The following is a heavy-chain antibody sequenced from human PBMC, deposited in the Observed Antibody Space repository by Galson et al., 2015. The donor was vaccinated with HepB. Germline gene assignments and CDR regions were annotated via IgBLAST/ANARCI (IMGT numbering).Heavy chain of an antibody. CDR2: IGTAGDT. CDR1: GFTFSSYD. J-gene: IGHJ4*02. CDR3: ARAVTPSRGGWYYFDY. D-gene: IGHD4-23*01. Sequence: SLRLSCAASGFTFSSYDMHWVRQATGKGLEWVSAIGTAGDTYYPGSVKGRFTISRENAKNSLYLQMNSLRARDTAVYYCARAVTPSRGGWYYFDYWGQGTLVTVSS. V-gene: IGHV3-13*04.